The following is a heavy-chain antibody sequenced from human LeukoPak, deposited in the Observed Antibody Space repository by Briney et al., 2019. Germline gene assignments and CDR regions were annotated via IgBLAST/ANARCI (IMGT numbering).Heavy chain of an antibody. CDR1: GGTFSSYA. D-gene: IGHD3-10*01. V-gene: IGHV1-69*06. CDR2: IIPIFGTA. Sequence: SVTVSCKASGGTFSSYAISWVRQAPGQGLEWMGGIIPIFGTANYAQKFQGRVTITADKSTSTAYMELSSLRSEDTAVYYCARETYGSGSYPDYWGQGTLVTVSS. CDR3: ARETYGSGSYPDY. J-gene: IGHJ4*02.